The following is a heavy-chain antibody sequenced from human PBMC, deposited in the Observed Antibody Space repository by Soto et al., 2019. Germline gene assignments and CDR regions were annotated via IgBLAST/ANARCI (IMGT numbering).Heavy chain of an antibody. Sequence: QLQLQESGSGLVKPSQTLSLTCAVSGGSISSGGYSWSWIRQPPGKGLEWIGYIYHSGSTYYNPSLKSRVIISVDRSKDQFALRLSSVTASDTAVYYRAAGGVLPRYYWGQGTLGTVSS. J-gene: IGHJ4*02. CDR3: AAGGVLPRYY. CDR2: IYHSGST. CDR1: GGSISSGGYS. D-gene: IGHD2-8*01. V-gene: IGHV4-30-2*01.